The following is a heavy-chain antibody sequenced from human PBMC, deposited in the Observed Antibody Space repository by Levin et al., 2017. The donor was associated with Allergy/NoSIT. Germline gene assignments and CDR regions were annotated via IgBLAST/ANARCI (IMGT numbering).Heavy chain of an antibody. D-gene: IGHD5-18*01. CDR1: GFTFSTYS. Sequence: GGSLRLSCAASGFTFSTYSMNWVRQAPGKGLEWVSYISSSSSTRYYADSVKGRFTISRDNAKNSLYLQVNSLRAEDTAVYYCARGSWVTADFYYYAMDVWGQGTTVTVSS. CDR3: ARGSWVTADFYYYAMDV. V-gene: IGHV3-48*01. J-gene: IGHJ6*02. CDR2: ISSSSSTR.